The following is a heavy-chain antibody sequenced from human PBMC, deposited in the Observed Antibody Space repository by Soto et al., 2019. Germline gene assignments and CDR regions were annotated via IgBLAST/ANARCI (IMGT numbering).Heavy chain of an antibody. CDR1: GFTFSDYY. CDR2: ISSSSSYT. CDR3: ARDVDPKSTYYYYGMDV. D-gene: IGHD2-2*01. Sequence: GGSLRLSCAAYGFTFSDYYMSWIRQAPGKGLEWVSYISSSSSYTNYADSVKGRFTISRDNAKNSLYLQMNSLRAEDTAVYYCARDVDPKSTYYYYGMDVWGQGTTVTVSS. V-gene: IGHV3-11*06. J-gene: IGHJ6*02.